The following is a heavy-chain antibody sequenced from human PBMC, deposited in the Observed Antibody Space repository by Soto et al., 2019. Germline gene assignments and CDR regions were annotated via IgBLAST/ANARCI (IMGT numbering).Heavy chain of an antibody. Sequence: GESLKISCAASGFTFSSYDMHWVRQATGKGLEWVSAIGTAGDTYYPGSVKGRFTISRENAKNSLYLQMNSLRAEDTAVYYCARDAYTQGLGMDVWGQGTTVTVSS. CDR1: GFTFSSYD. J-gene: IGHJ6*02. CDR2: IGTAGDT. D-gene: IGHD3-16*01. V-gene: IGHV3-13*01. CDR3: ARDAYTQGLGMDV.